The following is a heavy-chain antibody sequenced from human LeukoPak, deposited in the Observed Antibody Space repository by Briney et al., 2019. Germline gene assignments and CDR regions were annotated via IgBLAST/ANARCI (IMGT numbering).Heavy chain of an antibody. V-gene: IGHV3-23*01. D-gene: IGHD3-22*01. CDR3: ARGVVVFSWYFDL. J-gene: IGHJ2*01. CDR1: GFTFSSYA. Sequence: GGSLRLSCAASGFTFSSYAVSWVRQAPGKGLEWVSAISGSGGSTYYADSVKGRFTISRDNSKNTLYLQMNSLRVEDTAVYYCARGVVVFSWYFDLWGRGTLVTVSS. CDR2: ISGSGGST.